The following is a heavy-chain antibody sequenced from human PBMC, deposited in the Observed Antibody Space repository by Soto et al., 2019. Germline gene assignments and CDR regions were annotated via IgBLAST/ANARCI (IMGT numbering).Heavy chain of an antibody. CDR1: GFSFSSYS. J-gene: IGHJ6*02. V-gene: IGHV3-21*01. CDR3: ARREGRDYYGMNV. CDR2: ISSSSRYI. Sequence: EVQLVESGGGLVKPGGSLRLSCGASGFSFSSYSMNWVRQAPGKGLEWVSSISSSSRYIYYADSVKGRFTISRDNAQNSLYLQMNSLRAEDTAVYYCARREGRDYYGMNVWGQGTKVTVSS.